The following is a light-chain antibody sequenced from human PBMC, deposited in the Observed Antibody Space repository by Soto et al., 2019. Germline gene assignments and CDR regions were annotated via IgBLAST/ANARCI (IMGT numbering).Light chain of an antibody. J-gene: IGKJ1*01. CDR3: QQYNTFSLWT. CDR1: QSISNW. CDR2: EAS. Sequence: IQMPQSPSTLSASVGARVTVTCLASQSISNWLAWYQLKPGKAPKLLIYEASSLESGVPSRFSGTGSGTEFTLIISSLQPDDFATYYCQQYNTFSLWTFGQGTKVDIK. V-gene: IGKV1-5*03.